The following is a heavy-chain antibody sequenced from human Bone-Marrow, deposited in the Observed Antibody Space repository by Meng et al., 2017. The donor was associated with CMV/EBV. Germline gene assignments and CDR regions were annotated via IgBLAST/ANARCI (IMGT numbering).Heavy chain of an antibody. Sequence: SVKVSCKASGYTFTSYGISWVRQAPGQGLEWMGRIIPILGIANYAQKFQGRVTITADKSTSTAYMELSSLSSEDTAVYYCARAAQSITTRPSYYYGIDLSRQGTPFTFSS. CDR3: ARAAQSITTRPSYYYGIDL. CDR1: GYTFTSYG. V-gene: IGHV1-69*04. CDR2: IIPILGIA. J-gene: IGHJ6*02. D-gene: IGHD6-6*01.